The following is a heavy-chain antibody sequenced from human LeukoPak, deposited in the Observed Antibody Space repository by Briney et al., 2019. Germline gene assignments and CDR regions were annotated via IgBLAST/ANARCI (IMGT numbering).Heavy chain of an antibody. CDR1: GGSITSTNW. V-gene: IGHV4-4*02. D-gene: IGHD3-10*01. Sequence: PSGTLSLTCGVSGGSITSTNWWSWVRQRPGQGLEWIGYIRDSGSTYSNPSLKSRVTMSVDTSENQFSLNLNSVTAADTAVYYCATMRGSGSCWGQGTLVTVSS. CDR2: IRDSGST. CDR3: ATMRGSGSC. J-gene: IGHJ4*02.